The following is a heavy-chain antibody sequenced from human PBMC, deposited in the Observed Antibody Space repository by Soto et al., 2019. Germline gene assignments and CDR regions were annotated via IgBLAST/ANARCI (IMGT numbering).Heavy chain of an antibody. D-gene: IGHD6-13*01. V-gene: IGHV1-69*04. J-gene: IGHJ6*02. CDR1: GGTFSSYT. CDR2: IIPILCIA. CDR3: ARDEAAAAGVYYYYYGMDV. Sequence: SVKVSCKESGGTFSSYTISWVRQDPGKGLEWRGRIIPILCIANYAQKFQGRVTITADKSTSTAYMELSSLRSEDTAVYYCARDEAAAAGVYYYYYGMDVWGQGTTVTVSS.